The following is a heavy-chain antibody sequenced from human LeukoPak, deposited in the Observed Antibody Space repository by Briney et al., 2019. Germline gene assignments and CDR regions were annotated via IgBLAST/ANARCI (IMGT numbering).Heavy chain of an antibody. Sequence: SETLSLTCVVSGGSISSSKWWSWVRQAPGKGLEWIGEISHSGSINYHPSFASRVTISVDKSKNQFSLSLTSVTAADTAMYYCARLSSDLSHFDYWGQGTLASVSS. CDR3: ARLSSDLSHFDY. CDR1: GGSISSSKW. CDR2: ISHSGSI. J-gene: IGHJ4*02. D-gene: IGHD3-16*02. V-gene: IGHV4-4*02.